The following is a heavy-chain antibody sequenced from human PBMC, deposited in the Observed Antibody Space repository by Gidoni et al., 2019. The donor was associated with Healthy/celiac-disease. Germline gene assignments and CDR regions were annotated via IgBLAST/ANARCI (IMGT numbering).Heavy chain of an antibody. V-gene: IGHV1-69*04. CDR2: IIPILGIA. CDR1: GGTFSSYA. CDR3: ARGGISYYGSGASGYMDV. J-gene: IGHJ6*03. D-gene: IGHD3-10*01. Sequence: QVQLVQSGAEVKKPGSSVKVSCKASGGTFSSYAISWVRQAPGQGLEWMGRIIPILGIANYAQKFQGRVTITADKSTSTAYMELSSLRSEDTAVYYCARGGISYYGSGASGYMDVWGKGTTVTVSS.